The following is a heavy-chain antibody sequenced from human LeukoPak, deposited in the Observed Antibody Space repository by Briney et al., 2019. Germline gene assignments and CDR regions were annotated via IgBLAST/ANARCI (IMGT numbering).Heavy chain of an antibody. CDR2: IYTSGST. V-gene: IGHV4-4*07. CDR3: ARGEQWLNWFDP. J-gene: IGHJ5*02. D-gene: IGHD6-19*01. CDR1: GGSISSYY. Sequence: SETLSLTCTVSGGSISSYYWSWIRQPAGKGLEWIGRIYTSGSTNYNPSLKSRVTMSVDTSKNQFSLKLGSVTAADTAVYYCARGEQWLNWFDPWGQGNLVTVSS.